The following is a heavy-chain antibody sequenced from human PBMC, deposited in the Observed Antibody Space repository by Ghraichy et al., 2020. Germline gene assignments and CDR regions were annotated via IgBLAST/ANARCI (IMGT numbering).Heavy chain of an antibody. Sequence: GGSLRLSCAASGFDFSVYSMNWIRQAPGKGLEWLSYIDSSGSITYYGDSVKGRFTISRDNAKDSLYLQMNSLKVEDTAFYHCVRGEPRLLWGLFDSWGHGSLVTVSP. CDR1: GFDFSVYS. D-gene: IGHD2-2*01. J-gene: IGHJ4*01. CDR2: IDSSGSIT. CDR3: VRGEPRLLWGLFDS. V-gene: IGHV3-11*01.